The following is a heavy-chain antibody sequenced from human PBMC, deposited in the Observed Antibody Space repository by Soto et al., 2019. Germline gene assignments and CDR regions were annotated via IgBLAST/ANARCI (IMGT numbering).Heavy chain of an antibody. D-gene: IGHD3-10*01. J-gene: IGHJ5*02. CDR2: INSDGSST. V-gene: IGHV3-74*01. Sequence: EVQLVESGGGLVQPGGSLRLSCAASGFTFSGYWMHWVRQGPGKALMWVSRINSDGSSTTYADSVKGRFTISRDNAKNTLYLQMTSLRAEDTAVYDCAREYGSGFDPWGQGTLVTVSS. CDR1: GFTFSGYW. CDR3: AREYGSGFDP.